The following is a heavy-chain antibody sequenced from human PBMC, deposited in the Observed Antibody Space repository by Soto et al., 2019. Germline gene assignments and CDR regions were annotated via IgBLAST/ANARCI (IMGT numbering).Heavy chain of an antibody. Sequence: PGGSLRLSCAASGFTFSSYAMSWVRQAPGKGLEWVSAISGSGGSTYYADSVKGRFTISRDNSKNTLYLQMNSLRAEDTAVYYCARDYYYDSTAGWFDPWGQGTLVTVSS. J-gene: IGHJ5*02. CDR2: ISGSGGST. V-gene: IGHV3-23*01. CDR1: GFTFSSYA. CDR3: ARDYYYDSTAGWFDP. D-gene: IGHD3-22*01.